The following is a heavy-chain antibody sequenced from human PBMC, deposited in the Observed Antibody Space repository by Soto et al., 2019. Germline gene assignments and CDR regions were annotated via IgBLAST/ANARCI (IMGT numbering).Heavy chain of an antibody. CDR2: ISSTSTYI. Sequence: EIQLVESGGGLVKPGGSLRLSCAASGFTFSEVTVTWVRQAPGKGLEWVSSISSTSTYISYADSLEGRFTISRDNAKNSLYLQMNSLRVEDTAVYYCARDPKGSGVFDYWGQGTLVTVSS. CDR1: GFTFSEVT. CDR3: ARDPKGSGVFDY. J-gene: IGHJ4*02. D-gene: IGHD3-10*01. V-gene: IGHV3-21*02.